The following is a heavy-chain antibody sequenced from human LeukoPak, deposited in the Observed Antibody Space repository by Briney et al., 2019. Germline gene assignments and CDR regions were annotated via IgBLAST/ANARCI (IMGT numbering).Heavy chain of an antibody. D-gene: IGHD3-22*01. CDR2: IYTSGST. Sequence: PSETLSLTCTVSGGSISSYYWSWIRQPPGKGLEGIGYIYTSGSTNYNPSLKSRVTLSVDTSKNQFSLKLSAVTAADTAVYYCARGSYSSGYYRYWGQGTLVTVSS. V-gene: IGHV4-4*09. CDR3: ARGSYSSGYYRY. CDR1: GGSISSYY. J-gene: IGHJ4*02.